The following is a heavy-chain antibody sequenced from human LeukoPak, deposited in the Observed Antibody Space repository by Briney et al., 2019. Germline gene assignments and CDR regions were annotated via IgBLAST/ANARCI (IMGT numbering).Heavy chain of an antibody. V-gene: IGHV1-18*01. CDR3: ATRPLECSGTSCYIFDY. CDR1: GYTFTSYG. J-gene: IGHJ4*02. CDR2: ISAYNGNT. D-gene: IGHD2-2*01. Sequence: ASVKVSCKASGYTFTSYGISWVRQAPGQGLEWMGWISAYNGNTNYAQKLQGRVTMTTDTSTSTAYMELRSLRSDDTAVYYCATRPLECSGTSCYIFDYWGQGTLVTVSS.